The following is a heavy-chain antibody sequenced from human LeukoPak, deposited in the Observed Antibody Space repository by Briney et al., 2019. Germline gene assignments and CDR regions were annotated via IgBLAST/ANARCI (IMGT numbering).Heavy chain of an antibody. CDR1: GFTFSSYS. CDR3: ARGGSSGWYVWRPFDY. CDR2: ISSSSSTI. V-gene: IGHV3-48*01. Sequence: PGGSLRLSCAASGFTFSSYSMNWVRQAPGKGLEWVSYISSSSSTIYYADSVKGRFTISRDNAKNSLYLQMNSLRAEDTAVYYCARGGSSGWYVWRPFDYWGQGTLVTVSS. J-gene: IGHJ4*02. D-gene: IGHD6-19*01.